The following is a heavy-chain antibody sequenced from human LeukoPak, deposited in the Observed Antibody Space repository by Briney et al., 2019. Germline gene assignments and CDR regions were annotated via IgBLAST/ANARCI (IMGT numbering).Heavy chain of an antibody. CDR3: ATSKGRFGELLASFDY. CDR2: IKEDGSEI. J-gene: IGHJ4*02. D-gene: IGHD3-10*01. V-gene: IGHV3-7*01. Sequence: GGSLRLSCAASGFTFSNHWMTWVRQAPGKGLEWVANIKEDGSEIYYVDSVKGRFTISRDNSKNTLYLQMNSLRAEDTAVYYCATSKGRFGELLASFDYWGQGTLVTVSS. CDR1: GFTFSNHW.